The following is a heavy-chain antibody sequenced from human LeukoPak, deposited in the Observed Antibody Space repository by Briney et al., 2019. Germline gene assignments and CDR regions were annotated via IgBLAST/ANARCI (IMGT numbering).Heavy chain of an antibody. CDR1: GFTFSSCA. D-gene: IGHD3-10*01. CDR3: ARDPALSGGYYMDV. CDR2: ISYDGSNK. J-gene: IGHJ6*03. V-gene: IGHV3-30*01. Sequence: GRSLRLSCAASGFTFSSCAMHWVRQVPGKGLEWVAVISYDGSNKYYADSVKGRSTISRDTSETTLYLQMDSLRAEDTAVYYCARDPALSGGYYMDVWGKGTTVTVSS.